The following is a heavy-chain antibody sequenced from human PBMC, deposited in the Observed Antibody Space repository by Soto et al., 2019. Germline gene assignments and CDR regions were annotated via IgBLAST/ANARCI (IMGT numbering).Heavy chain of an antibody. Sequence: QVQLVESGGGLVKPGGSLRLSCAASGFTFSDYYMSWIRQAPGKGLEWVSYISSSSSYTNYADSVKGRFTISRDNAKNSLYLQMNSLRAEDTAVYYCARAEYSSSSGTRFDPWGQGTLVTVSS. D-gene: IGHD6-6*01. J-gene: IGHJ5*02. V-gene: IGHV3-11*06. CDR3: ARAEYSSSSGTRFDP. CDR1: GFTFSDYY. CDR2: ISSSSSYT.